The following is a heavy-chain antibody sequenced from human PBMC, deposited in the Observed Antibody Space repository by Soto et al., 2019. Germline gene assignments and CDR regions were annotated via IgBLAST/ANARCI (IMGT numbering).Heavy chain of an antibody. D-gene: IGHD4-17*01. Sequence: GGSLRLSCAASGLTFSSYAMSWVRQAPGKGLEWVSAISGSGGSTYYADSVKGWFTISRDNSKNTLYLQMNSLRAEDTAVYYCAKDDYGDYGRAFDIWGQGTMVTVSS. J-gene: IGHJ3*02. CDR1: GLTFSSYA. V-gene: IGHV3-23*01. CDR3: AKDDYGDYGRAFDI. CDR2: ISGSGGST.